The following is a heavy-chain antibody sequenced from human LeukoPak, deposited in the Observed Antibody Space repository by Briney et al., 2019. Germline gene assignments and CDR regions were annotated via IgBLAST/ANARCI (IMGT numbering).Heavy chain of an antibody. CDR2: ISGDGSST. D-gene: IGHD1-1*01. V-gene: IGHV3-74*01. J-gene: IGHJ3*01. CDR1: GFTLRNNW. Sequence: GGSLRLSCAASGFTLRNNWMHWVRQAPGKGLEWVAHISGDGSSTTYADSVKGRFIISRDNDKNTLYLQMNSLRDEDTAVYYCARVGTIGNTVDGFDLWGPGTMVTVSS. CDR3: ARVGTIGNTVDGFDL.